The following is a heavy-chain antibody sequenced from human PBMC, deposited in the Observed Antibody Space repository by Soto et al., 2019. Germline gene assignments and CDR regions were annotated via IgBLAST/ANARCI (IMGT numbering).Heavy chain of an antibody. CDR1: GDTFSSYA. CDR2: IIPIFGTA. CDR3: ARGRGSSGFHKSLAY. Sequence: SVKVSCKASGDTFSSYAISWVRQAPGQGLEWMGGIIPIFGTANYAQKFQGRVTITADKSTSTAYMELSSMRSEDTAVYYCARGRGSSGFHKSLAYCGQGTLVTVSS. D-gene: IGHD6-19*01. J-gene: IGHJ4*02. V-gene: IGHV1-69*06.